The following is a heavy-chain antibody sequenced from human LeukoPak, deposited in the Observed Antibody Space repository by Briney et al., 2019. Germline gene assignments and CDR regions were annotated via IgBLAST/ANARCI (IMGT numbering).Heavy chain of an antibody. V-gene: IGHV3-48*03. CDR1: GFTFSSYD. CDR3: ARDVNGYFDY. Sequence: GGSLRLSCAASGFTFSSYDMTWVRLAPGKGLEWVSYIGSSGSIIYYADSVKGRFTISRDNAKNSLYLQMNSLRAEDTAVYYCARDVNGYFDYWGQGTLVTVSS. J-gene: IGHJ4*02. CDR2: IGSSGSII.